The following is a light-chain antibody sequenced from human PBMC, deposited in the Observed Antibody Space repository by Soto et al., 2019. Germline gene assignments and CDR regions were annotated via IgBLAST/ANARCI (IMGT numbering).Light chain of an antibody. Sequence: EIVLTQSPGSLSLSPGQRATLSCRASQSVDTTLFAWYQKKPGQAPRLLIYVASKRATGIPDRFSGSVSGTDFTLLISRLEPEDGAVYYCQQYMSSVTFGQGTKVEIK. CDR1: QSVDTTL. J-gene: IGKJ1*01. CDR2: VAS. V-gene: IGKV3-20*01. CDR3: QQYMSSVT.